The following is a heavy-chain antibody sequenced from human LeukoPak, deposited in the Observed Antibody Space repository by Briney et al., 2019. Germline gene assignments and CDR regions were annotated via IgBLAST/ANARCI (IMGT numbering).Heavy chain of an antibody. J-gene: IGHJ4*02. CDR3: ARVRWELLGGGFDY. CDR1: GFTFRSYS. V-gene: IGHV3-48*01. CDR2: ISSSSSTI. Sequence: GGSLRLSCAASGFTFRSYSMNWVRQAPGKGLEWVSYISSSSSTIYYADSVKGRFTISRDNAKNSLYLQMNSLRAEDTAVYYCARVRWELLGGGFDYWGQGTLVTVSS. D-gene: IGHD1-26*01.